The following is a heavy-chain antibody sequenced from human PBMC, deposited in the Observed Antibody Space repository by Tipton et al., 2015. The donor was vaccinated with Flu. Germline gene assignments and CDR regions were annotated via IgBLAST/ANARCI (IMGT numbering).Heavy chain of an antibody. J-gene: IGHJ4*02. CDR2: IYTSGST. CDR1: GGSISSSSYY. V-gene: IGHV4-61*02. D-gene: IGHD5-24*01. Sequence: TLSLTCTVSGGSISSSSYYWGWIRQPAGKGLEWIGRIYTSGSTNYNPSLKSRVTMSVDTSKNQFSLKLSSVTAADTAVYYCARELPEMATIVFDYWGQGTLVTVSS. CDR3: ARELPEMATIVFDY.